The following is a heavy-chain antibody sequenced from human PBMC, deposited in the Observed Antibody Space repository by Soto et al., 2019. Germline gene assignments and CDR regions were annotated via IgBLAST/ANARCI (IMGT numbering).Heavy chain of an antibody. Sequence: ASVKVSCKASGYTFTSYDINWVRQATGQGLEWMGWMNPNSGNTGYAQKFQGRVTMTRNTSISTAYMELSSLRSEDTAVYYCARANKNDHYDFWSGYSSGWFDPWGQGTLVTVSS. V-gene: IGHV1-8*01. CDR3: ARANKNDHYDFWSGYSSGWFDP. CDR2: MNPNSGNT. CDR1: GYTFTSYD. D-gene: IGHD3-3*01. J-gene: IGHJ5*02.